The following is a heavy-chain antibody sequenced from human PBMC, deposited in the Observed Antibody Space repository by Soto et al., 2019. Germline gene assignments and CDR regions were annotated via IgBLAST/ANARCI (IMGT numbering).Heavy chain of an antibody. D-gene: IGHD3-22*01. CDR1: GFTFSSYG. J-gene: IGHJ4*02. CDR2: ISYDGSNK. CDR3: AKDLTLYYYDSSGMDY. Sequence: GGSLRLSCAASGFTFSSYGMHWVRQAPGKGLEWVAVISYDGSNKYYADSVKGRFTISRDNPKNTLYLQMNSLRAEDTAVYYCAKDLTLYYYDSSGMDYWGQGTLVTVSS. V-gene: IGHV3-30*18.